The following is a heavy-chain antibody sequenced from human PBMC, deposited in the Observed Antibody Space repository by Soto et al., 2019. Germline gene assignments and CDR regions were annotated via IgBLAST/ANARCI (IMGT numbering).Heavy chain of an antibody. CDR1: GGSISSGGYS. J-gene: IGHJ4*02. CDR3: ARGQVVAAQQ. D-gene: IGHD2-15*01. V-gene: IGHV4-30-2*01. Sequence: QLKLQESGSGLVKPSQTLSLTCAVSGGSISSGGYSWSWIRQPPGKGLEWIGYIYHSGSTYYNPSLKSRVTISVDRSKNQFSLKLSSVPAADTAVYYCARGQVVAAQQWGQGTLVTVYS. CDR2: IYHSGST.